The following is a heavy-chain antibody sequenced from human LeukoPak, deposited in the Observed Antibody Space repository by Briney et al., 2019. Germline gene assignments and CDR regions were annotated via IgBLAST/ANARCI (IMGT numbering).Heavy chain of an antibody. CDR1: GDSISVYY. J-gene: IGHJ4*02. D-gene: IGHD6-19*01. CDR3: ARAETRQWLPYYFDY. Sequence: PSETLSLTCTVSGDSISVYYWSWIRQPPGKGLEWIGYIYYSGSTNYNPSLKSRVTISVDTSKNQFSLKLSSVTAADTAVYYCARAETRQWLPYYFDYWGQGTLVTVSS. V-gene: IGHV4-59*01. CDR2: IYYSGST.